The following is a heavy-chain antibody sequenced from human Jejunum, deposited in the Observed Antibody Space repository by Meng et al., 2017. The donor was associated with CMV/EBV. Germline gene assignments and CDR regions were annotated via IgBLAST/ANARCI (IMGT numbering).Heavy chain of an antibody. CDR2: ISSDGSTI. V-gene: IGHV3-48*03. CDR1: GFTFTTYE. D-gene: IGHD3-10*01. J-gene: IGHJ4*02. Sequence: SGFTFTTYEVNWVRQAPGKGLEWVSYISSDGSTIYYADSVQGRFTISRDNAKISLYLQMNSLRAEDTAVYYCARLRRGSGSYYIDYWGQGTLVTVSS. CDR3: ARLRRGSGSYYIDY.